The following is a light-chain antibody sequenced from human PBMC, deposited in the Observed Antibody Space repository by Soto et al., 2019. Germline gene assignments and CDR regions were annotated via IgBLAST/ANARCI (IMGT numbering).Light chain of an antibody. V-gene: IGKV1-9*01. CDR2: AAS. CDR1: QGISSY. Sequence: DIQLTQSPSFLSASVGDRVTITCRASQGISSYLAWYQQKPGKAPKLLIYAASTLQSGVPSRFSGSGSGREFTLTTSSLQPEDFAPNYGKQLNGYFGPG. J-gene: IGKJ3*01. CDR3: KQLNGY.